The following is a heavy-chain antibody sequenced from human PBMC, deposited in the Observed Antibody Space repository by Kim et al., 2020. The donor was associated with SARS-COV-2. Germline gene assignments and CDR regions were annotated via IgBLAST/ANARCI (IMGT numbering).Heavy chain of an antibody. CDR3: ARHRGSGYYYAIDY. CDR2: ISSSSSYI. J-gene: IGHJ4*02. D-gene: IGHD3-22*01. V-gene: IGHV3-21*01. CDR1: GFTFSSYS. Sequence: GGSLRLSCAASGFTFSSYSMNWVRQAPGKGLEWVSSISSSSSYIYYADSVKGRFTISRDNAKNSLYLQMNSLRAEDTAVYYCARHRGSGYYYAIDYWGQGTLVTVSS.